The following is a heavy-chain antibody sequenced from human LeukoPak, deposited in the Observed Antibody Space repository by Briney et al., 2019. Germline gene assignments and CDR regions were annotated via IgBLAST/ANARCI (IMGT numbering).Heavy chain of an antibody. J-gene: IGHJ4*02. CDR2: ISGGGGGT. D-gene: IGHD6-13*01. CDR1: GFTFSTYG. Sequence: GGSLRLSCAASGFTFSTYGMSWVRQAPGKGLEWVSAISGGGGGTYFADSVKGRFTISRDNSKNTLFLQMDSLRADDTAVYYCAKHSSSWHYFDYWGQGTLVTVSS. CDR3: AKHSSSWHYFDY. V-gene: IGHV3-23*01.